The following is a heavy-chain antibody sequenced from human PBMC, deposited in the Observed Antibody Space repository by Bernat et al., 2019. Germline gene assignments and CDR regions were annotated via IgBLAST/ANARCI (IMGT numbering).Heavy chain of an antibody. J-gene: IGHJ4*02. CDR3: ARGDYDIWTGYYTDY. CDR1: GGSISSYY. D-gene: IGHD3-9*01. CDR2: IYYSGST. Sequence: QVQLQESGPGLVKPSETLSLTCTVSGGSISSYYWSWIRQPPGKGLEWIGYIYYSGSTNYNPSLKSRVTISLDTSKNQFSLKLSSVTAADTAVYYCARGDYDIWTGYYTDYWGQGTLVTVSS. V-gene: IGHV4-59*01.